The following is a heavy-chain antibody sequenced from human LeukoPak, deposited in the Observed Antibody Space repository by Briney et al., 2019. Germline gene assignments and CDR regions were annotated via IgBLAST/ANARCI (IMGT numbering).Heavy chain of an antibody. J-gene: IGHJ4*02. CDR2: ISWNSGSI. D-gene: IGHD6-19*01. V-gene: IGHV3-9*01. CDR3: AKSAGSSGYGLAFDY. CDR1: GFTFDDYA. Sequence: GGSLRLSCAASGFTFDDYAMHWVRQAPGKGLEWVSGISWNSGSIGYADSVKGRFTISRDNAKNSLYLQMNSLRAEDTALYYCAKSAGSSGYGLAFDYWGQGTLVTVSS.